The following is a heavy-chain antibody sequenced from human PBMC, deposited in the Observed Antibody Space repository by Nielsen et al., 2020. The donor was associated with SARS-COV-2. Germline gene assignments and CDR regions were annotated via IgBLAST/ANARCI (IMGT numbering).Heavy chain of an antibody. Sequence: GGSLRLSCAASGFPFSGSTINWVRRASGKGLEWVGRIRSKANSYATSYAAPVKGRFTISRDDSKNTAYLQMNSLKIDDTAVYYCTRVNPISSSWFDAFDIWGQGTMVTVSS. CDR1: GFPFSGST. V-gene: IGHV3-73*01. J-gene: IGHJ3*02. CDR2: IRSKANSYAT. D-gene: IGHD6-13*01. CDR3: TRVNPISSSWFDAFDI.